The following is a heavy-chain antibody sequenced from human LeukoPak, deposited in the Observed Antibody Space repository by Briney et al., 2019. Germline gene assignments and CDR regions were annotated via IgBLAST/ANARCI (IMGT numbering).Heavy chain of an antibody. Sequence: ASVKVSCKASGYTFASYYMHWVRQAPGQGLEWMGIINPSGGTTRHAQRFQGRVTMTRDTSTSTVYMELSSLRSEDTAVYYCARTRGYSDYELDYWGQGTLVTVSS. CDR1: GYTFASYY. J-gene: IGHJ4*02. CDR3: ARTRGYSDYELDY. CDR2: INPSGGTT. V-gene: IGHV1-46*01. D-gene: IGHD5-12*01.